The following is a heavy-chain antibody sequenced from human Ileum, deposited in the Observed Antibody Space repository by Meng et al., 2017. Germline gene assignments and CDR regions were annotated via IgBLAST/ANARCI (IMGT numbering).Heavy chain of an antibody. J-gene: IGHJ4*02. V-gene: IGHV1-2*02. Sequence: ASVKVSCKTSGYTFNGHYLHWVRQAPGQGLEWRGWINPYSGESNSARSFQGRVTMTRDASVNTAYMELSSLRSDDTAVFFCARVAVTGRNFYHFDSWGQGTLVTVSS. CDR3: ARVAVTGRNFYHFDS. D-gene: IGHD6-19*01. CDR2: INPYSGES. CDR1: GYTFNGHY.